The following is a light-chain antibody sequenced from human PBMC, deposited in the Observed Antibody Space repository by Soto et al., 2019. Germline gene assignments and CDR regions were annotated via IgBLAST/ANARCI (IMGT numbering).Light chain of an antibody. CDR2: EVS. Sequence: QSVLTQPASVSGSPGQSITISCTGTSSDVGGYNYVSCYQQHPGKAHKLRIYEVSNRPSGVSNRFSGSKSGNTASLTISGLQAEDEADYYCSSYTNSSTRVFGGGTKLTVL. CDR1: SSDVGGYNY. J-gene: IGLJ3*02. CDR3: SSYTNSSTRV. V-gene: IGLV2-14*01.